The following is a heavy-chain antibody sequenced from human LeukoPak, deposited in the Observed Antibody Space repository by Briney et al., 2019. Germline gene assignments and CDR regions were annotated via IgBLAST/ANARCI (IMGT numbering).Heavy chain of an antibody. Sequence: SETLSLTCTVSGGSISGYYWSWIRQPPGKGLEWIGYIYYSGSTNYNPSLKSRVTISVDTSKNQFSLKLSSVTAADTAVYYCARDKYYGMDVWGQETTATVSS. CDR3: ARDKYYGMDV. CDR1: GGSISGYY. V-gene: IGHV4-59*01. J-gene: IGHJ6*02. CDR2: IYYSGST.